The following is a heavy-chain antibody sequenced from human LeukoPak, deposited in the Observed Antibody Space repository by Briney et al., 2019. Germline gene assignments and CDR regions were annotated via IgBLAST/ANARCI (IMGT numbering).Heavy chain of an antibody. D-gene: IGHD4-11*01. Sequence: PGGSLRLSCAASGFTFSTYGMSWVRQAPGKGLEWVSTLSDSGGNTYYADSVKGRFTISRDNSKNTLYLQMNSLRAEDTAVYYCAKGRLQYFDYWGQGTLVTVSS. V-gene: IGHV3-23*01. CDR1: GFTFSTYG. CDR3: AKGRLQYFDY. CDR2: LSDSGGNT. J-gene: IGHJ4*02.